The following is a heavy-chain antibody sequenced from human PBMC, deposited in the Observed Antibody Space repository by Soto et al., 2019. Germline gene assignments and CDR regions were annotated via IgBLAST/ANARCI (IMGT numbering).Heavy chain of an antibody. J-gene: IGHJ4*02. V-gene: IGHV3-30-3*01. CDR2: ISYDGSNK. D-gene: IGHD6-6*01. CDR3: AREASLVRLFDY. CDR1: GFTFSSYA. Sequence: QVQLVESGGGVVQPGRSLRLSCAASGFTFSSYAMHWVRQAPGKGLEWVAVISYDGSNKYYADSVKGRFTISRDNSKNPLYLQMNSLRAEDTAVYYCAREASLVRLFDYWGQGTLVTVSS.